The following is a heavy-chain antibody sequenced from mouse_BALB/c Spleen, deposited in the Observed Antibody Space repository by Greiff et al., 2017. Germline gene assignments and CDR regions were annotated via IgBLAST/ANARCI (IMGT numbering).Heavy chain of an antibody. D-gene: IGHD2-1*01. CDR1: GFTFSSFG. V-gene: IGHV5-17*02. Sequence: EVQGVESGGGLVQPGGSLKLSCAASGFTFSSFGMHWVRQAPEKGLEWVAYISSGSSTIYYADTVKGRFTISRDNPKNTLFLQMTSLRSEDTAMYYCARRRDGNSPLDYWGQGTTLTVSS. CDR3: ARRRDGNSPLDY. CDR2: ISSGSSTI. J-gene: IGHJ2*01.